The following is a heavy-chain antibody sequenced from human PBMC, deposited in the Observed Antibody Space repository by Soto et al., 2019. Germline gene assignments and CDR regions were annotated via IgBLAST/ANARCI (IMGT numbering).Heavy chain of an antibody. CDR2: INSNDSST. CDR1: GFTFSSYA. CDR3: ARDRDNWNDLDY. Sequence: GGSLRLSCAASGFTFSSYAMNWVRQAPGKGLEWVSVINSNDSSTNYADSVKGRFTISRDNAKNTLYLQMNSLRAEDTAVYYCARDRDNWNDLDYWGQGTLVTSPQ. J-gene: IGHJ4*02. D-gene: IGHD1-1*01. V-gene: IGHV3-23*01.